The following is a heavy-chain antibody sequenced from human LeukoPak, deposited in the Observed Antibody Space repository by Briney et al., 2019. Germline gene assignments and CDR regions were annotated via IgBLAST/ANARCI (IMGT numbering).Heavy chain of an antibody. J-gene: IGHJ3*02. Sequence: PGGSLRLSCAASTFTFSDYGMHWVRQAPGKGLEWVAVILNDGSQEKYADSVKGRFTISRDNSKNTLFLQMNSLRAEDTAVYYCARDDALGDNALDIWGQGTMVTVSS. CDR1: TFTFSDYG. D-gene: IGHD3-16*01. V-gene: IGHV3-33*08. CDR2: ILNDGSQE. CDR3: ARDDALGDNALDI.